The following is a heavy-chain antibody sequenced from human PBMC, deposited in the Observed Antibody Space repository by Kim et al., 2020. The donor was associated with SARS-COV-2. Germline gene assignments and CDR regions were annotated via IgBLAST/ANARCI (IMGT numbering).Heavy chain of an antibody. CDR3: ARVHPVAAAGIDY. J-gene: IGHJ4*02. V-gene: IGHV1-46*01. CDR2: INPSGGST. D-gene: IGHD6-13*01. CDR1: GYTFTSYY. Sequence: ASVNVSCKASGYTFTSYYMNWVRQAPGQGLEWMGIINPSGGSTSYAQKFQGRVTMTRDTSTSTVYMELSSLKSEDTAVYYCARVHPVAAAGIDYWGQGTLVTVSS.